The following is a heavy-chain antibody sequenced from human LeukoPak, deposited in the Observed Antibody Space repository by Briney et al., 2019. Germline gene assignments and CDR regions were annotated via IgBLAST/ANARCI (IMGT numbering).Heavy chain of an antibody. Sequence: ASVKVSCKASEYTFTSYYMHWVRQAPGQGLEWVGIINPSGGSTSYAQKFQGRVTMTRDTSTSTVYMELSSLRSEDTAVYYCARAGEPSPTVGRVKYSSSGNWFDPWGQGTLVTVSS. CDR2: INPSGGST. V-gene: IGHV1-46*01. CDR1: EYTFTSYY. D-gene: IGHD6-6*01. J-gene: IGHJ5*02. CDR3: ARAGEPSPTVGRVKYSSSGNWFDP.